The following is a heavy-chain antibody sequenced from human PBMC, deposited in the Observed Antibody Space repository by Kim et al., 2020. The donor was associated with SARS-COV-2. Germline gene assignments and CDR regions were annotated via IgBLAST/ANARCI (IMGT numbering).Heavy chain of an antibody. Sequence: GGSLRLSCAASGFTFSSYNMHWVRQAPGKGLEWVSYISSSSTTIYYADSVKGRFTISREDATNSLYLQMNSLRDEDTAMYYCARVPYPSGTFDYWGQGTPVPVS. CDR3: ARVPYPSGTFDY. J-gene: IGHJ4*02. V-gene: IGHV3-48*02. D-gene: IGHD3-10*01. CDR2: ISSSSTTI. CDR1: GFTFSSYN.